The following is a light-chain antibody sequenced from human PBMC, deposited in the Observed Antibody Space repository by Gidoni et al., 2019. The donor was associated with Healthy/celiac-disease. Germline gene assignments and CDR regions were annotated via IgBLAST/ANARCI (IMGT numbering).Light chain of an antibody. CDR1: QSISSY. CDR3: QQSCRTPLA. V-gene: IGKV1-39*01. CDR2: AAS. J-gene: IGKJ4*01. Sequence: DIQMTHSPSSLSASVGDRVTITCRASQSISSYLNVYQQKPGKAPKLLSYAASSLQSGVPSRVRGGGSGTDFTLNISSLQPEEFATYYCQQSCRTPLAFGGGKEVEVK.